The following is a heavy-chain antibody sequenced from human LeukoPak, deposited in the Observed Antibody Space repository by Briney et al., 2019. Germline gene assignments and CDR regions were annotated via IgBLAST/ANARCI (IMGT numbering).Heavy chain of an antibody. D-gene: IGHD3-10*01. CDR1: GYTFTSYG. Sequence: SVKVSCKASGYTFTSYGISWVRQAPGQGLEWMGWISAYNGNTNYAQKLQGRVTMTTDTSTSTAYMELRSLRSDGTAVYYCARFRRDSMVRSDAFDIWGQGTMVTVSS. J-gene: IGHJ3*02. CDR2: ISAYNGNT. CDR3: ARFRRDSMVRSDAFDI. V-gene: IGHV1-18*01.